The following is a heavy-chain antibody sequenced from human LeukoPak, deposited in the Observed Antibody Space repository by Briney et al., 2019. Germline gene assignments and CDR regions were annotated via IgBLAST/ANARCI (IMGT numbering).Heavy chain of an antibody. CDR2: IDPGDSHA. CDR1: GYNFSSCG. CDR3: ARHGVGAGLAAAYI. D-gene: IGHD6-13*01. V-gene: IGHV5-51*01. J-gene: IGHJ4*02. Sequence: GESLKISCKGSGYNFSSCGIGWVGQMPGKGLVWMGFIDPGDSHAIYSPSFQGQVTISADKSISAAYLQWSSLKASDTAMYYCARHGVGAGLAAAYIWGQGTLLTVSS.